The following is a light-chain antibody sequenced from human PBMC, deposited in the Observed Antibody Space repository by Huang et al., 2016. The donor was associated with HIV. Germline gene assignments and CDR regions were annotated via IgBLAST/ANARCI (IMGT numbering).Light chain of an antibody. CDR1: QCVLYSSNNKNY. CDR2: WAS. V-gene: IGKV4-1*01. CDR3: QQYYSTPLT. J-gene: IGKJ4*01. Sequence: DIVMTQSPDSLAVYLGERATINCKSSQCVLYSSNNKNYLAWYQQKPGQPPKLLIYWASTRESGVPDRFSGSGSGTDFTLTISSLQAEDVAVYYCQQYYSTPLTFGGGTKVEIK.